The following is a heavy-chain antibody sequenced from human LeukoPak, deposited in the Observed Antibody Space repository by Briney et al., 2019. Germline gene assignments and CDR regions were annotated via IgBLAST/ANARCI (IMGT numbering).Heavy chain of an antibody. Sequence: ASVKVSCKASGGTFSSYAISWVRQAPGQGLEWMGGIIPIFGTANYAQKFQGRVTITADESTSTAYMELSRLRSDDTAVYYCARTMAGLPSDYWGQGTLVTVSS. CDR1: GGTFSSYA. CDR3: ARTMAGLPSDY. V-gene: IGHV1-69*13. CDR2: IIPIFGTA. D-gene: IGHD3-10*01. J-gene: IGHJ4*02.